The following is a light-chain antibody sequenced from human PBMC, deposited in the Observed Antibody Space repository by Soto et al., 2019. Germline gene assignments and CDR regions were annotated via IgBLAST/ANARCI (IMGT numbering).Light chain of an antibody. J-gene: IGLJ2*01. V-gene: IGLV2-23*01. CDR1: SSDVLTFNL. Sequence: QSALTQPASVSGSPGQSITISCAGTSSDVLTFNLVSWYQQHPGEAPKLIIYEGTKRPSGVSDRFSASKSGDTASLTISGLQAGDEADYYCFSYAGTSSFVTFGGGTKLTVL. CDR2: EGT. CDR3: FSYAGTSSFVT.